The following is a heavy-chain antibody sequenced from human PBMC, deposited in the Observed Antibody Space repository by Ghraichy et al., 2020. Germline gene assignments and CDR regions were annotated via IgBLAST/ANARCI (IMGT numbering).Heavy chain of an antibody. CDR3: ARTYNHSSGWGGHYYYFMDV. Sequence: ASVKVSCKASTHTFGNFGFTWVRPAPGDGLEWMGWISADNSDTDYEQKFKGRVTMTTDTSTNTAYLELRSLTTDDTAVYYCARTYNHSSGWGGHYYYFMDVWGEGTTVTVSS. J-gene: IGHJ6*03. D-gene: IGHD1-14*01. V-gene: IGHV1-18*01. CDR2: ISADNSDT. CDR1: THTFGNFG.